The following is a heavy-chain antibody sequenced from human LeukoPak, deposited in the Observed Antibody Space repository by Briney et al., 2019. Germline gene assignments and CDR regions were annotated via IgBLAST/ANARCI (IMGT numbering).Heavy chain of an antibody. J-gene: IGHJ4*02. D-gene: IGHD2-21*01. CDR3: ARALWWLPDY. CDR2: INHSGST. V-gene: IGHV4-34*01. CDR1: GGSFSGYY. Sequence: PSETLSLTCAVYGGSFSGYYWSWIRQPPGKGLEWIGEINHSGSTNYNPSLKSRVTISVDTSKNQFSLKLSSVTAADTAVYYCARALWWLPDYWGQGTLVTVSS.